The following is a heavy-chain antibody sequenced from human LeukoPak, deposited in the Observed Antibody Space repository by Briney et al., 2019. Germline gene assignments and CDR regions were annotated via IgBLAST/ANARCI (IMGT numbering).Heavy chain of an antibody. V-gene: IGHV3-23*01. CDR3: AKDISSGYYFDDY. CDR2: ISGSGGST. Sequence: GGSLRLPCAASGFTFSSYAMSWVRQAPGKGLEWVSAISGSGGSTYYADSVKGRFTISRDNSKNTLYLQMNSLRAEDTAVYYCAKDISSGYYFDDYRGQGTLVTVSS. J-gene: IGHJ4*02. CDR1: GFTFSSYA. D-gene: IGHD3-22*01.